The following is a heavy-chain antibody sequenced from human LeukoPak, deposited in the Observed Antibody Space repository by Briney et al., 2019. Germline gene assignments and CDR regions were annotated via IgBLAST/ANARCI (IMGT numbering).Heavy chain of an antibody. CDR2: ISSSGSTI. D-gene: IGHD6-19*01. CDR3: AKDQVTGYSSV. Sequence: GGSLRLSCAASGFTFSDYYMSWIRQAPGKGLEWVSYISSSGSTIHYADSVKGRFTISRDNSKNTLYLQMNSLRAEDTAVYYCAKDQVTGYSSVWGQGTLVTVSS. CDR1: GFTFSDYY. V-gene: IGHV3-11*01. J-gene: IGHJ4*02.